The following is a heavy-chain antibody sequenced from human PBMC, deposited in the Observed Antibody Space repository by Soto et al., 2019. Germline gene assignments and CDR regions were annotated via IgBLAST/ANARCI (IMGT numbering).Heavy chain of an antibody. V-gene: IGHV3-33*01. CDR1: GFTFSSYG. CDR2: IWYDGSNK. Sequence: QVQLVESGGGVVQPGRSLRLSCAASGFTFSSYGMHWVRQAPGKGLEWVAVIWYDGSNKYYADSVKGRFTISRDNSKNTLYLQMNSLRAEDTAVYYCAREVGTMIAPIAFDIWGQGTMVTVSS. CDR3: AREVGTMIAPIAFDI. J-gene: IGHJ3*02. D-gene: IGHD3-22*01.